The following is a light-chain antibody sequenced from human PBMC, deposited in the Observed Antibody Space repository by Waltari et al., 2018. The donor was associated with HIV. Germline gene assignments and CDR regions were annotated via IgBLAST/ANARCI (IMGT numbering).Light chain of an antibody. V-gene: IGLV2-14*03. CDR3: SSYSTSSTPWV. Sequence: SAIPQPASVSGSPGQSITISCTGTSSDVGGYKYVSWYQQHPGKAPKLMIYDVSYRPSGVSNRFSGSKSGNTASLTISGLQAEDEADYYCSSYSTSSTPWVFGGGTKLTVL. J-gene: IGLJ3*02. CDR2: DVS. CDR1: SSDVGGYKY.